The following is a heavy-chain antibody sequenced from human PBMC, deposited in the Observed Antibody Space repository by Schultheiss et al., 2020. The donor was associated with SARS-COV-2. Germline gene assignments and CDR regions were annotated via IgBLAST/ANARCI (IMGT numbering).Heavy chain of an antibody. CDR3: ARDPYDSSGYYFDY. J-gene: IGHJ4*02. Sequence: GGSLRLSCAASGFTFSSYEMNWVRQAPGKGLEWVSYISSSGSTIYYADSVKGRFTISRDNAKNTLYLQMNSLRAEDTAVYYCARDPYDSSGYYFDYWGQGTLVTVSS. CDR2: ISSSGSTI. V-gene: IGHV3-48*03. CDR1: GFTFSSYE. D-gene: IGHD3-22*01.